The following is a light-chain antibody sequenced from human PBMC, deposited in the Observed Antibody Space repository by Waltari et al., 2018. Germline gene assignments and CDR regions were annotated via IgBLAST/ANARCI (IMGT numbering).Light chain of an antibody. Sequence: EVVMTQSPATLSVSPGERAALPCRASPNIYTTVAWYQQGPGQPPRLRIYRASARASGVPARFSGSGSGTEFTLTISNLQSEDSAFYYCQQSNVWPPITFGQGTRLEFK. J-gene: IGKJ5*01. CDR3: QQSNVWPPIT. CDR1: PNIYTT. CDR2: RAS. V-gene: IGKV3-15*01.